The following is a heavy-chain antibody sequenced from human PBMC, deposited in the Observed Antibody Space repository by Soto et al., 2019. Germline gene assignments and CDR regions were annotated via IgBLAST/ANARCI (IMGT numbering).Heavy chain of an antibody. V-gene: IGHV4-39*01. CDR1: GGSISSSNYY. D-gene: IGHD2-21*02. Sequence: QLQLQESGPGLVKPSETLSLTCTVSGGSISSSNYYWGWIRQPPGKGLEWIGSISYRGTTFHNPSLKSRVTISMDASKNQVSLQLRSVTATDTAVYFCARRVVTAAHSPFDYWGQGTLVTVSS. J-gene: IGHJ4*02. CDR3: ARRVVTAAHSPFDY. CDR2: ISYRGTT.